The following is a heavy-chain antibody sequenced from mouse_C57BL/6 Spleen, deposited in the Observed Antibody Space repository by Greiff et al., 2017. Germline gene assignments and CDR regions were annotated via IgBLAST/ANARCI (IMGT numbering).Heavy chain of an antibody. Sequence: VQLQQSGPELAKPGASVKISCKASGYAFSSSWMNWVKQRPGKGLEWIGRIYPGDGDTNYNGKFKGKATLTADKSSSTAYMQLSSLTSEDSAVYFCARREEGAMDYWGQGTSVTVSS. CDR1: GYAFSSSW. V-gene: IGHV1-82*01. CDR2: IYPGDGDT. CDR3: ARREEGAMDY. J-gene: IGHJ4*01.